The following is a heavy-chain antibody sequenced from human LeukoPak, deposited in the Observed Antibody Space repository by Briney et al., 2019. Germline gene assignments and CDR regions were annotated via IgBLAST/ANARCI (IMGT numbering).Heavy chain of an antibody. D-gene: IGHD3-22*01. CDR2: IYHSGST. CDR3: ARREYYDSSGYSS. CDR1: GGSISSYY. Sequence: SETLSLTCTVSGGSISSYYWSWIRQPPGKGLEWIGYIYHSGSTNYNPSLKSRVTISVDTFKNQFSLKLSSVTAADTAVYYCARREYYDSSGYSSWGQGTLVTVSS. V-gene: IGHV4-59*08. J-gene: IGHJ5*02.